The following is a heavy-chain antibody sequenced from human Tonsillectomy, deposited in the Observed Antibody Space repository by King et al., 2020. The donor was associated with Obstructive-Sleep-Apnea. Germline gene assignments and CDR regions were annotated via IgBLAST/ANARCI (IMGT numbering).Heavy chain of an antibody. Sequence: EVQLVESGGGLVQPGGSLRLSCAASGFTFSSYAMSWVRQAPGKGLEWVSVISGSGGSRYYAGSVKGRFTISRDNSKNTLYLQMNSLRAEDTAVYYCVMDQESVLRYFDGPDYWGQGTQVTVSS. CDR2: ISGSGGSR. CDR1: GFTFSSYA. CDR3: VMDQESVLRYFDGPDY. V-gene: IGHV3-23*04. D-gene: IGHD3-9*01. J-gene: IGHJ4*02.